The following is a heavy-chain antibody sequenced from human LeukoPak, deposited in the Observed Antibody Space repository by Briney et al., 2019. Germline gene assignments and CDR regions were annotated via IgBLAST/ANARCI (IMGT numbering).Heavy chain of an antibody. D-gene: IGHD1-26*01. V-gene: IGHV4-34*01. CDR3: ARGGPPSGSYIVY. J-gene: IGHJ4*02. CDR2: INHSGST. Sequence: SETLSLTCAVYGGSFSGYYWSWIRQPPGKGLEWIGEINHSGSTNYNPSLKSRVTISVDTSKNQFSLKLSSVTAADTAVYYCARGGPPSGSYIVYWGQGTLVTVSS. CDR1: GGSFSGYY.